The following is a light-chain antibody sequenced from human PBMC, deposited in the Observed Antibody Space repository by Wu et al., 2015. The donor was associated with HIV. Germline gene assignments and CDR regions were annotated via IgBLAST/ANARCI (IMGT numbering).Light chain of an antibody. CDR3: QQHYNWPLT. V-gene: IGKV1-27*01. CDR1: QAIGNY. J-gene: IGKJ5*01. Sequence: DIQMTQSPSSLSASVGDRVTITCRASQAIGNYLAWFQVRPGKVPKPLIFAASTLQSGVPSRFSGSGSGTYFTLTISSLEPEDFAVYYCQQHYNWPLTFGQGTRLDMK. CDR2: AAS.